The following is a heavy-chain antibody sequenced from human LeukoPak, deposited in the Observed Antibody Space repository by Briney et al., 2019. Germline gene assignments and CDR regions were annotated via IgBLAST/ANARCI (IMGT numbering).Heavy chain of an antibody. J-gene: IGHJ4*02. Sequence: GGSLRLSCAASGFTFSSYSMNWIRQAPGKGLEWVSSISSSTSYIYYADSVKGRFTNSKDNAKNSLYLQMNSLRAEDTAVYYCARDRVPDYYDSSGYFRLDYWGQGTLVTVSS. CDR2: ISSSTSYI. D-gene: IGHD3-22*01. CDR3: ARDRVPDYYDSSGYFRLDY. V-gene: IGHV3-21*01. CDR1: GFTFSSYS.